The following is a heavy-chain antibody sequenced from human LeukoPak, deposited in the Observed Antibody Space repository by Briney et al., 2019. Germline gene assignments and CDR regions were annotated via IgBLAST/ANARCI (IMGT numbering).Heavy chain of an antibody. CDR1: GFTFSSYA. J-gene: IGHJ3*02. Sequence: PGRSLRLSCAASGFTFSSYAMHWVRQAPGKGLEWVAVISYDGSNKYYADSVKGRFTISRDNSKNTLYLQMNSLRAEDTAVYYCARDKVVVPAATLDIWGQGTMVTVSS. V-gene: IGHV3-30-3*01. CDR2: ISYDGSNK. D-gene: IGHD2-2*01. CDR3: ARDKVVVPAATLDI.